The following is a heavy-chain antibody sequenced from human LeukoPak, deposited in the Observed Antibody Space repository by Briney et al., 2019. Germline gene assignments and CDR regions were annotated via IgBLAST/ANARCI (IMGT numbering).Heavy chain of an antibody. Sequence: PGRSLRLSCAASGFTFSSYAMHWVRQAPGKGLEWVAVISYDGSNKYYADSVKGRFTIPRDNSKNTLYLQMNSLRAEDTAVYYCAKWGGRALGSMGSLFDYWGQGTLVTVSS. CDR1: GFTFSSYA. D-gene: IGHD3-16*01. J-gene: IGHJ4*02. V-gene: IGHV3-30-3*02. CDR3: AKWGGRALGSMGSLFDY. CDR2: ISYDGSNK.